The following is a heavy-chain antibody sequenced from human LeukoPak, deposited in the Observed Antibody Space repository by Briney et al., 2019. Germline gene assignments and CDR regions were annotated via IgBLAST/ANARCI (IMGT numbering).Heavy chain of an antibody. CDR1: GFTFSSYS. CDR2: ISSSSSYI. CDR3: ARLWNDAFDI. Sequence: GGSLRLSCAASGFTFSSYSMNWVRRAPGKGLEWVSSISSSSSYIYYADSVKGRFTISRDNAKNSLYLQMNSLRAEDTAVYYCARLWNDAFDIWGQGTMVTVSS. V-gene: IGHV3-21*01. D-gene: IGHD1-1*01. J-gene: IGHJ3*02.